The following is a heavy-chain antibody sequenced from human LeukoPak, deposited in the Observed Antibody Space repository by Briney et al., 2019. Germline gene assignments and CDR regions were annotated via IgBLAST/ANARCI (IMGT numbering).Heavy chain of an antibody. J-gene: IGHJ4*02. CDR1: GYTFTGYY. Sequence: ASVKVSCKASGYTFTGYYMHWVRQAPGQGLEWMGWINANHGGTNYAQQFQGRVTMTRDTSISTAYMELSRLRSDDAAVYYCARHRDFDSTGYYYPLFDYWGQGTLVTVSS. CDR3: ARHRDFDSTGYYYPLFDY. CDR2: INANHGGT. D-gene: IGHD3-22*01. V-gene: IGHV1-2*02.